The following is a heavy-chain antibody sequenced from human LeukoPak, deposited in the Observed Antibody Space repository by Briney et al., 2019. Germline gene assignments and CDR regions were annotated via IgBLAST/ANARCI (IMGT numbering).Heavy chain of an antibody. Sequence: PGGSLRLSCAASGFTFANYAMTWVRQPPGKGLEWVSTINIGGTIIYYAGSVKGRFTISRDDSKNTLFLQMNSLRAEDTAVYYCASVQSGIAVAGSFDPWGQGTLVTVSS. J-gene: IGHJ5*02. CDR2: INIGGTII. CDR3: ASVQSGIAVAGSFDP. V-gene: IGHV3-23*01. D-gene: IGHD6-19*01. CDR1: GFTFANYA.